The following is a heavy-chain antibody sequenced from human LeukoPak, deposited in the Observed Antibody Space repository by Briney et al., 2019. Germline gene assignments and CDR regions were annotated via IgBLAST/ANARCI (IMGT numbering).Heavy chain of an antibody. CDR2: ISGSGGST. CDR3: AKGRDSTSCYDN. CDR1: GFTFSSYA. D-gene: IGHD2-2*01. V-gene: IGHV3-23*01. Sequence: PGGSLRLSCAASGFTFSSYAMSWVRQAPGKELEWVSAISGSGGSTYYADSVKGRFTISRDNSKNTLYLQMNSLRAEDTAVYYCAKGRDSTSCYDNWGQGTLVTVSS. J-gene: IGHJ4*02.